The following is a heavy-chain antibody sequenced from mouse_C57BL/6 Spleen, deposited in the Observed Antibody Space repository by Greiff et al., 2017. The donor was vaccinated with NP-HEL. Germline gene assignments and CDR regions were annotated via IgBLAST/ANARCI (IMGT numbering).Heavy chain of an antibody. Sequence: VQLQQSVAELVRPGASVKLSCTASGFNIKNTYMHWVKQRPEQGLEWIGRIDPANGNTKYAPKFQGKATITADTSSNTAYLQLSSLTSEDTAIYYCARRGDYYGSSYYYAMDDWGQGTSVTVSS. V-gene: IGHV14-3*01. CDR3: ARRGDYYGSSYYYAMDD. CDR2: IDPANGNT. D-gene: IGHD1-1*01. J-gene: IGHJ4*01. CDR1: GFNIKNTY.